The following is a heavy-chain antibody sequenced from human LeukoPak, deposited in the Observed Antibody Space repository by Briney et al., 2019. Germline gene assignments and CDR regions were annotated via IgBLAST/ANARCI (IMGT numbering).Heavy chain of an antibody. J-gene: IGHJ4*02. CDR1: GFTFSHYA. CDR3: VRDLGGHYSFDH. Sequence: GGSLRLSCAASGFTFSHYAMHWVRRAPGKGLEWVTFVSSEGDRRYYADSVKGRFTISRDDSKNTLYLQMNSLRPEDTALYYCVRDLGGHYSFDHWGQGALVTVSS. CDR2: VSSEGDRR. D-gene: IGHD4-17*01. V-gene: IGHV3-30*04.